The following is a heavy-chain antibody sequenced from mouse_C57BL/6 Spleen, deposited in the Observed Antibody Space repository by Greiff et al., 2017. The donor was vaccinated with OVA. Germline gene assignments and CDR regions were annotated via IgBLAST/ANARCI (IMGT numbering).Heavy chain of an antibody. Sequence: VQLQQSGPELVKPGASVKIPCKASGYTFTDYNMDWVKQSHGKSLEWIGDINPNNGGTIYNQKFKGKATLTVDKSSSTAYMELRSLTSEDTAVYYCARYRYDSPYDMDYWGQGTSVTVSS. J-gene: IGHJ4*01. CDR1: GYTFTDYN. CDR2: INPNNGGT. V-gene: IGHV1-18*01. D-gene: IGHD2-4*01. CDR3: ARYRYDSPYDMDY.